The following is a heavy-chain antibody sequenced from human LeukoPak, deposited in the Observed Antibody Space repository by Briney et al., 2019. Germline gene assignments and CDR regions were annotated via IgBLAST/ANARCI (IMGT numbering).Heavy chain of an antibody. D-gene: IGHD1-14*01. CDR3: TRSGLTGMRKYPRADYYYYGMDV. CDR2: INYNGQTT. V-gene: IGHV4-34*01. Sequence: ASETLSLTCTVSGGSISSYYWGWIRQPPGRGLERIGEINYNGQTTNYNPSPKSRVTISVDRSQNQFSLTLTSVTAADTAVYYCTRSGLTGMRKYPRADYYYYGMDVWGQGTAVTVSS. CDR1: GGSISSYY. J-gene: IGHJ6*02.